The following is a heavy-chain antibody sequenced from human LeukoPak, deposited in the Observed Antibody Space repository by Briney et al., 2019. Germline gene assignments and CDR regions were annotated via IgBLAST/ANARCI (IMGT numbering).Heavy chain of an antibody. CDR3: ATSDTVSTYNWFDP. CDR2: IRYSGST. D-gene: IGHD5/OR15-5a*01. Sequence: SETLFLTCNVSGGSISSNTYFWGWIRRPPGKGLEWIGSIRYSGSTYYNPSLKSRVTISVDTSKNQFSLNLSSLTAADTAVYYCATSDTVSTYNWFDPWGQGTLVTVS. CDR1: GGSISSNTYF. J-gene: IGHJ5*02. V-gene: IGHV4-39*01.